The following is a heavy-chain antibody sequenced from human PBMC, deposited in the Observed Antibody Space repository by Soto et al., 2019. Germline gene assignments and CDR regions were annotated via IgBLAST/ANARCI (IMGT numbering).Heavy chain of an antibody. CDR3: AKGLYGGNSGTSTSTYGMDV. Sequence: SLRLSCAASGFTFSSYGMHWVRQAPGKGLEWVAVISYDGSNKYYADSVKGRFTISRDNSKNTLYLQMNSLRAEDTAVYYCAKGLYGGNSGTSTSTYGMDVWGQGTTVTVSS. V-gene: IGHV3-30*18. CDR1: GFTFSSYG. J-gene: IGHJ6*02. CDR2: ISYDGSNK. D-gene: IGHD2-21*02.